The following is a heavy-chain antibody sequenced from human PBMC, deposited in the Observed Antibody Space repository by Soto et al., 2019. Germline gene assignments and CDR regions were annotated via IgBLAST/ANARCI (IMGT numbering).Heavy chain of an antibody. Sequence: QVQLVQSGAEVKKPGASVKVSCKASGYTFTSYSISWVRQAPGPGLEWMGWINPYNGNTKYAQKLQGRVTMTTDTYTSTAYMELRSLISDDTAVYYCARDSTPSDYWGQGTLVTGSS. CDR2: INPYNGNT. CDR3: ARDSTPSDY. CDR1: GYTFTSYS. V-gene: IGHV1-18*01. D-gene: IGHD2-2*01. J-gene: IGHJ4*02.